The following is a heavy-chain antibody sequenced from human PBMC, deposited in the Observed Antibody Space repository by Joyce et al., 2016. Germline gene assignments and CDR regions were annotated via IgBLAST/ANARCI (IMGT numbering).Heavy chain of an antibody. CDR3: AKHVI. CDR1: GFTFSGYW. CDR2: INEDGSKK. J-gene: IGHJ3*02. V-gene: IGHV3-7*03. Sequence: EVQLVESGGGLFKPGGSLRLSCEASGFTFSGYWITWVRQAPGKGREWVAHINEDGSKKDYVDSVKGRFTNSRDNTKNSLFLQMNSLRAEDTAVYFCAKHVIWGQGTMVTVSS.